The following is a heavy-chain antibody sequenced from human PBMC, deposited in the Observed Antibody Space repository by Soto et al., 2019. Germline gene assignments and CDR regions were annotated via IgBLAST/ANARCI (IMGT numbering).Heavy chain of an antibody. D-gene: IGHD6-25*01. CDR1: GGFISSGNYY. CDR2: IFHTGST. V-gene: IGHV4-30-4*01. J-gene: IGHJ4*02. Sequence: KSSETRSLTCTVSGGFISSGNYYWSWIRQPPGKGLEWIGYIFHTGSTYFNPSLRSRVSISIDTSKSHFSLKLTSVTAADTAMFYCARVSIAADGPFIDHWGQGALVTVSS. CDR3: ARVSIAADGPFIDH.